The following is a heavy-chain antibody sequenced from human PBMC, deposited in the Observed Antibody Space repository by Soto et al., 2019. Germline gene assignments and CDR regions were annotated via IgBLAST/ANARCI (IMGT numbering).Heavy chain of an antibody. CDR3: ARDSGYSSGTSANHYLDH. V-gene: IGHV3-7*01. J-gene: IGHJ4*01. CDR1: GFTFGSYW. D-gene: IGHD2-15*01. Sequence: GGSLRLSCAASGFTFGSYWMSWVRQAPGKGLEWLATIKIDASEKKYVDSVKGRFTMSRDNAKNSLYLQMDSLRAEDTAVYYCARDSGYSSGTSANHYLDHWGHGTLVTVSS. CDR2: IKIDASEK.